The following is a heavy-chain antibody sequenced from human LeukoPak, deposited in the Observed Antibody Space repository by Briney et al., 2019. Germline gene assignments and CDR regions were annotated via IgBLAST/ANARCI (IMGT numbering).Heavy chain of an antibody. D-gene: IGHD2-2*02. CDR2: ISWNSGSI. V-gene: IGHV3-9*01. CDR1: GFTFDDYA. Sequence: GRSLRLSCAASGFTFDDYAMHWVRQAPGKGLEWVSGISWNSGSIGYADSVKGRFTISRDNAKNSLYLQMNSLRAEDTALYYCASGIVVVPAAIAPVSYWGQGTLVTVSS. CDR3: ASGIVVVPAAIAPVSY. J-gene: IGHJ4*02.